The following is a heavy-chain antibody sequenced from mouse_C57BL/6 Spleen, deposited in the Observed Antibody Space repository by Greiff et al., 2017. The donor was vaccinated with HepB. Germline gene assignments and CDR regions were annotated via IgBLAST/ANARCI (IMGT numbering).Heavy chain of an antibody. D-gene: IGHD2-4*01. CDR1: GYTFTSYW. CDR2: IYPGSGST. J-gene: IGHJ3*01. V-gene: IGHV1-55*01. CDR3: ARGYDYDAAWFAY. Sequence: VQLQQSGAELVKPGASVKMSCKASGYTFTSYWITWVKQRPGQGLEWIGDIYPGSGSTNYNEKFKSKATLTVDTSSSTAYMQLSSLTSEDSAVYYCARGYDYDAAWFAYWGLGTLVTVSA.